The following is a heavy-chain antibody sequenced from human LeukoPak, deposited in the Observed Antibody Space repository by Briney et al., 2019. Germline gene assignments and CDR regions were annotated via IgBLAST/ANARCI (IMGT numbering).Heavy chain of an antibody. CDR2: ISYDGSNK. D-gene: IGHD1-26*01. V-gene: IGHV3-30*18. Sequence: GGSLRLSCAASGFTFSSYWMRWVRQAPGKGLEWVAVISYDGSNKYYADSVKGRFTISRDNSKNTLYLQMNSLRAEDTAVYYCAKDPVGAGYFDYWGQGTLVTVSS. CDR1: GFTFSSYW. CDR3: AKDPVGAGYFDY. J-gene: IGHJ4*02.